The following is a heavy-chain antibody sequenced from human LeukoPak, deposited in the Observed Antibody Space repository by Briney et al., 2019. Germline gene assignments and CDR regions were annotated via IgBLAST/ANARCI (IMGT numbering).Heavy chain of an antibody. CDR2: INHSGST. J-gene: IGHJ4*02. Sequence: SETLSLTCAVYGGSFSGYSWSWIRQPPRKGLEWIGEINHSGSTNYNPSLKSRVTISVDTSKNQFSLKMSSVTAADTAVYYCARGVTGSASDSWGQGTLVTVSS. V-gene: IGHV4-34*01. CDR1: GGSFSGYS. CDR3: ARGVTGSASDS. D-gene: IGHD7-27*01.